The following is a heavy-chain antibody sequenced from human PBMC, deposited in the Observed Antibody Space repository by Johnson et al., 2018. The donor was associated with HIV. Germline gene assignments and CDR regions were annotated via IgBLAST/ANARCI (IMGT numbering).Heavy chain of an antibody. D-gene: IGHD1-1*01. CDR1: GFTFDDYG. J-gene: IGHJ3*02. CDR2: IWSDGSNK. Sequence: QVQLVESGGGVVRPGGSLRLSCAASGFTFDDYGMSWVRQAPGKGLEWVAVIWSDGSNKYYAASVKGRFTISRDNSKNTLFLQMNSLRADDTAMYYCATSTASDALDIWGQGTMVTVSS. CDR3: ATSTASDALDI. V-gene: IGHV3-33*08.